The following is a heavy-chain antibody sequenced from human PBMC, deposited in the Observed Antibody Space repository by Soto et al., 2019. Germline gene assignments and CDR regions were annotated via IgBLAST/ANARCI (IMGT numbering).Heavy chain of an antibody. V-gene: IGHV3-74*01. D-gene: IGHD3-16*01. J-gene: IGHJ5*02. Sequence: EVQLVESGGGLVQPGGSLRLSCAASGFTFSSYWLHWVRQAPGKGLVWVSRINSDGSSTSYADSVKGRFTISSDNAKNTLYLQMNSLRAEDTAVYYCARALVWGSYSDWFDPWGQGTLVTVSS. CDR2: INSDGSST. CDR3: ARALVWGSYSDWFDP. CDR1: GFTFSSYW.